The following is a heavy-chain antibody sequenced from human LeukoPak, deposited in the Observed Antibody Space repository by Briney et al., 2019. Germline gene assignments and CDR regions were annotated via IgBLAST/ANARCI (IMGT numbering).Heavy chain of an antibody. CDR3: AKDFDDILTDDY. CDR2: IRYDGSNK. D-gene: IGHD3-9*01. V-gene: IGHV3-30*02. CDR1: GFTFSSYT. Sequence: GGSLRLSCAASGFTFSSYTMNWVRQAPGKGLEWVAFIRYDGSNKYYADSVKGRFTISRDNSKNTLYLQMNSLRAEDTAVYYCAKDFDDILTDDYWGQGTLVTVSS. J-gene: IGHJ4*02.